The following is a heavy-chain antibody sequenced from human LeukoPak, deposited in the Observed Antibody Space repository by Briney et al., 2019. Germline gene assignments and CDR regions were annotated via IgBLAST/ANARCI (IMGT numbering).Heavy chain of an antibody. D-gene: IGHD2-2*02. CDR1: GVSVTKYY. J-gene: IGHJ5*01. V-gene: IGHV4-59*02. CDR3: ARDLFPINWFES. Sequence: SETLSLTCTVSGVSVTKYYWHWLRQAPGKGLEWIGIIIHTGITNYNPSLKSRVTISVDTSKNQFSLKLTSVTAADTAVYFCARDLFPINWFESWGQGTLVTVSS. CDR2: IIHTGIT.